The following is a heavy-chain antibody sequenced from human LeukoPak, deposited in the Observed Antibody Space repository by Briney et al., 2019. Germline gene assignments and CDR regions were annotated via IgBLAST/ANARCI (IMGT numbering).Heavy chain of an antibody. J-gene: IGHJ4*02. CDR1: GFTFSSYA. CDR2: ISGSGGST. Sequence: PGGSLRLSCAASGFTFSSYAMSWVRQAPGKGLEWVSDISGSGGSTYYADSVKGRFTISRDNSKNTLYLQMNSLRAEDTAVYYCAKTPSLADGSGSYGDWGQGTLVTVSS. D-gene: IGHD3-10*01. CDR3: AKTPSLADGSGSYGD. V-gene: IGHV3-23*01.